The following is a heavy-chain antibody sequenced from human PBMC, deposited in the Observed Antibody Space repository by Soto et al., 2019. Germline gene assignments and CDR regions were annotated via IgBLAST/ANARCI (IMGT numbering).Heavy chain of an antibody. J-gene: IGHJ6*02. CDR1: GFTFSSYA. D-gene: IGHD6-13*01. CDR3: ARDPAAYSSSWYSRNYYYDYGMDV. CDR2: ISYDGSNK. Sequence: GGSLRLSCAASGFTFSSYAMHWVRQAPGKGLEWVAVISYDGSNKYYADSVKGRFTISRDNSKNTLYLQMNSLRAEDTAVYYCARDPAAYSSSWYSRNYYYDYGMDVWGQGTTVTVSS. V-gene: IGHV3-30-3*01.